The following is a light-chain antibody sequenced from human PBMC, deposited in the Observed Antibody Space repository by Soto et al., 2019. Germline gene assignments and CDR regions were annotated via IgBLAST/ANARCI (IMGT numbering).Light chain of an antibody. CDR1: SRDVGGYNY. Sequence: QSVLTQPRSVSESPGQSVTISCTGTSRDVGGYNYVSWYQQHPGKAPKLMIHNVSKRPSGVPDRFSGPKSGNTASLTISGLQAEDEADYYCCSYAGNYTLVFGGGTKVTVL. J-gene: IGLJ3*02. V-gene: IGLV2-11*01. CDR3: CSYAGNYTLV. CDR2: NVS.